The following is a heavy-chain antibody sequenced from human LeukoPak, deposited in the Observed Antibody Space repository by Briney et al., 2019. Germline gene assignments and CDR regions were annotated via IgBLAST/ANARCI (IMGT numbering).Heavy chain of an antibody. CDR2: IQQDGSEK. D-gene: IGHD6-19*01. V-gene: IGHV3-7*01. J-gene: IGHJ5*02. CDR3: GYSSGRYGATGFDP. Sequence: GESLKISCAASGFTFSSYWVSWVRQAPGKGLEWVANIQQDGSEKYYVDSVKGRFTISRDNAKNSLYLQMNSLRAEDTAVYYCGYSSGRYGATGFDPWGQGTLVTVSS. CDR1: GFTFSSYW.